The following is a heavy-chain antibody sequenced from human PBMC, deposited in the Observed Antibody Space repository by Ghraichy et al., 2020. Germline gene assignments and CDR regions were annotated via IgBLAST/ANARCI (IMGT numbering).Heavy chain of an antibody. Sequence: SETLSLTCSVSGGSVTSGGYYWTWIRQPPGKGLEWIAYIYYSGSADYNPSLRSRVTLSVDTSKNQFSLRLSSVTTADTAVYYCARARPGGVAFDIWGQGTXVTXSS. D-gene: IGHD1-26*01. CDR1: GGSVTSGGYY. CDR3: ARARPGGVAFDI. CDR2: IYYSGSA. J-gene: IGHJ3*02. V-gene: IGHV4-61*08.